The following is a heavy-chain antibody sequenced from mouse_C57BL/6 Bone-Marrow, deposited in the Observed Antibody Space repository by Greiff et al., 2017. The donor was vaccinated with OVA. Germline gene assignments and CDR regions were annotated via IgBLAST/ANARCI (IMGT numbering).Heavy chain of an antibody. CDR3: ARGTTVVARYVDV. CDR2: IHPNSGST. V-gene: IGHV1-64*01. J-gene: IGHJ1*03. Sequence: QVQLQQPGAELVKPGASVKLSCKASGYTFTSYWMHWVKQRPGQGLEWIGMIHPNSGSTNYNEKFKSKATLTVDKSSSTAYMQRSSLTSEDSAVYYCARGTTVVARYVDVWGTGTTVTVSS. CDR1: GYTFTSYW. D-gene: IGHD1-1*01.